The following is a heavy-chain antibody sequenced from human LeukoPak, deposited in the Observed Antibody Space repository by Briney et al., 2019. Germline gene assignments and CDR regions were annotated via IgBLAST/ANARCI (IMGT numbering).Heavy chain of an antibody. Sequence: PSETLSLTCTPSGGSISSSSYYWGWIRQPPGKGLEWIGSIYYSGSTYYNPSLKSRVTISVDTSKNQFSVKLSSVTAADTAVYYCATQVSSYCGGDCYSFWGQGTLVTVSS. CDR2: IYYSGST. V-gene: IGHV4-39*01. CDR3: ATQVSSYCGGDCYSF. J-gene: IGHJ4*02. CDR1: GGSISSSSYY. D-gene: IGHD2-21*02.